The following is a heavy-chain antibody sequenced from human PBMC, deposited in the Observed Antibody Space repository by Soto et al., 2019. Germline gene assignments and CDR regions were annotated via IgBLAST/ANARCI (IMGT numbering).Heavy chain of an antibody. CDR2: IIPIFGTA. Sequence: SVKVSCKASGGTFSSYAISWVRQAPGQGLEWMGGIIPIFGTANYAQKFQGRVTITADESTSTAYMELSSLRSEDTAVYYCARVSGDYVHSTWFDPWGQGTMVTVSS. V-gene: IGHV1-69*13. D-gene: IGHD4-17*01. J-gene: IGHJ5*02. CDR1: GGTFSSYA. CDR3: ARVSGDYVHSTWFDP.